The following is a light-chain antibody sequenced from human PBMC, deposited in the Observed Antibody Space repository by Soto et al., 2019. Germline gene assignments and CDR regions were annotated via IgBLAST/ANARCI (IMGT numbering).Light chain of an antibody. V-gene: IGKV1-39*01. Sequence: DIQMTQSPSSLSASVGGRVTITCRASETIRMYVNWYQQRPGKAPNLLIYGASRLHSGFPSRFTGSGSGTDFTLTISSLQPEDFASYFCQQSYTSPPTFGQGTKVDIK. CDR1: ETIRMY. CDR3: QQSYTSPPT. J-gene: IGKJ1*01. CDR2: GAS.